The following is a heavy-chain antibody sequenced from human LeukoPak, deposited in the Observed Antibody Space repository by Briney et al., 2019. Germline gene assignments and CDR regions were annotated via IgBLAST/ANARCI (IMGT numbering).Heavy chain of an antibody. CDR1: GFTFSTYA. V-gene: IGHV3-23*01. J-gene: IGHJ4*02. Sequence: GGSLRLSCAASGFTFSTYAMSWVRQAPGKGLEWVSAMSGSGGSTYYADSVKGRFTISRDNSKNTLYLQMNSLRAEDTAVYYCASRTFLLDYWGQGTLVTVSS. D-gene: IGHD2/OR15-2a*01. CDR3: ASRTFLLDY. CDR2: MSGSGGST.